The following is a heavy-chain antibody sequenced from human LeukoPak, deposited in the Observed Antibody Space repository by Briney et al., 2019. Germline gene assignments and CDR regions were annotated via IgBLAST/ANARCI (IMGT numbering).Heavy chain of an antibody. D-gene: IGHD3-10*01. CDR2: ISGSGGST. Sequence: VGSLRLSCAASGFTFSSYAMSCVRQAPSKGVEWVSAISGSGGSTYYADSVKGRFTISRDNSKNTLYLKMNSLRAEDTAVYYCSSENWFDPWGQGTLVTVSS. J-gene: IGHJ5*02. CDR3: SSENWFDP. V-gene: IGHV3-23*01. CDR1: GFTFSSYA.